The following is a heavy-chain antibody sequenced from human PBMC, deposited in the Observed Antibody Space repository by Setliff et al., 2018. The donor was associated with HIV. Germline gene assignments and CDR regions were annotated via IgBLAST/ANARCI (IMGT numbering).Heavy chain of an antibody. J-gene: IGHJ6*03. D-gene: IGHD3-10*01. CDR3: ARGRYGSGTYWGLYYYYYMDD. Sequence: SVKVSCKASGDTFSTYAITWVRQAPGQGLEWMGGIIPLVTIANYAQEFQGRVRFTADKSTSTAYMEPNRLRSDDTAVYYCARGRYGSGTYWGLYYYYYMDDWGKGTTVTVSS. CDR2: IIPLVTIA. V-gene: IGHV1-69*10. CDR1: GDTFSTYA.